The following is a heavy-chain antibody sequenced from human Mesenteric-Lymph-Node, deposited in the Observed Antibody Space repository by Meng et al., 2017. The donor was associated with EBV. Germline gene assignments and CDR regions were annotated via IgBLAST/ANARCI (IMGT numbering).Heavy chain of an antibody. CDR3: ARGFGDNNNWFGP. D-gene: IGHD4-17*01. J-gene: IGHJ5*02. V-gene: IGHV4-30-2*01. CDR2: IYHTGST. Sequence: QLQLQESCSVMVKPSQTLSLTCAVSCGCVSSGAHSWSWIRQPPGKGLEWIGYIYHTGSTYYNPSLKSRVTISIDTSKNQFSLKLSSVTAADTAVYFCARGFGDNNNWFGPWGQGTLVTVSS. CDR1: CGCVSSGAHS.